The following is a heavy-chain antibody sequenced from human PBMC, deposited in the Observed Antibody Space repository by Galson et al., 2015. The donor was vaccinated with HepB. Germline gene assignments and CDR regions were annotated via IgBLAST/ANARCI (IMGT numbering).Heavy chain of an antibody. CDR2: IYWDDDK. D-gene: IGHD3-3*01. CDR1: GFSLSTSGVG. Sequence: PAPVKPTQTLTLTCTFSGFSLSTSGVGVGWIRQPPGKALEWLALIYWDDDKRYSPSLKSRLTITKDTSKNQVVLTMINMDPVDTATYYCAHRRGDFWSGEGLQPPYDAFDIWGQGTMITVSS. CDR3: AHRRGDFWSGEGLQPPYDAFDI. J-gene: IGHJ3*02. V-gene: IGHV2-5*02.